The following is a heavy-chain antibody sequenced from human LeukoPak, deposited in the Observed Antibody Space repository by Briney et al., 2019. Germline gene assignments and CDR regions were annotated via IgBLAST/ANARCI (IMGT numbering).Heavy chain of an antibody. D-gene: IGHD2-2*01. V-gene: IGHV3-21*01. CDR1: GFTFSSYS. Sequence: PGGSLSLSCAASGFTFSSYSMNWVHQAPGKGLEWVSSISSSSSYIYYADSVKGRFTISRDNAKNSLYLQMNSLRAEDTAVYYCARDSTYCSSTSCFDYWGQGTLVTVSS. CDR3: ARDSTYCSSTSCFDY. J-gene: IGHJ4*02. CDR2: ISSSSSYI.